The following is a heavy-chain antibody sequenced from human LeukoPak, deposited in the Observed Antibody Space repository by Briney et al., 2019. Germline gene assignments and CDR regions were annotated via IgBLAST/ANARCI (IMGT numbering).Heavy chain of an antibody. CDR1: GASITNHY. J-gene: IGHJ4*02. CDR2: ISTTAST. Sequence: SETLSLTCTVSGASITNHYWSWIRQPAGKGLEWIGRISTTASTNYNPSLKNRVTMSVDTSKNQFSLKLISVTAADTAVYYCARAGDNYDFTYYFDYWGQGTLVTVSS. V-gene: IGHV4-4*07. CDR3: ARAGDNYDFTYYFDY. D-gene: IGHD3-3*01.